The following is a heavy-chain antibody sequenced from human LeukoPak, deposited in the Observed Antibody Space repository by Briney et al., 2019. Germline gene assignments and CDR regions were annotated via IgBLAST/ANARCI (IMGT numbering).Heavy chain of an antibody. CDR1: GGSFSGYY. Sequence: PSETLSLTXAVYGGSFSGYYWSWICQPPGKGLEWTGEINHSGSTNYNPSLKSRVTISVDTSKNQFSLTLSSVTAADTAVYYCARISSGYKYYYYMDVWGKGTTVTVSS. CDR3: ARISSGYKYYYYMDV. CDR2: INHSGST. J-gene: IGHJ6*03. V-gene: IGHV4-34*01. D-gene: IGHD3-22*01.